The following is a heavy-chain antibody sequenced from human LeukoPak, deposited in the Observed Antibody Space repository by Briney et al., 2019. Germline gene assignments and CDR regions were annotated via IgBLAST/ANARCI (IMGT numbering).Heavy chain of an antibody. CDR2: IYYSGST. Sequence: PSETLSLTCTVSGGSISSSSYYWGWIRQPPGKGLEWIGSIYYSGSTYYNPSLKSRVTISVDTSKNQFSLKLSSVTAADTAVYYCARYTPYYYDSSGYPFHWGQGTLVTVSS. CDR1: GGSISSSSYY. V-gene: IGHV4-39*07. D-gene: IGHD3-22*01. J-gene: IGHJ1*01. CDR3: ARYTPYYYDSSGYPFH.